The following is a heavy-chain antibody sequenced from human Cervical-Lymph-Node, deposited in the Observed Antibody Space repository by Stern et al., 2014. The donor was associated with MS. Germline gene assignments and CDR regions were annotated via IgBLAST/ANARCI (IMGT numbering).Heavy chain of an antibody. Sequence: VQLVESGGGVVQPGRSLRLSCVASGFTFNTYTMHWVRQAPGKGLEWVAVTSSDGNNKYYAGSVRCRFTISRDNSKNTAYLQMDSLRGEDTALYYCARVKGSSSWSQPLESWGQGTLVTVSS. CDR2: TSSDGNNK. CDR3: ARVKGSSSWSQPLES. V-gene: IGHV3-30*01. J-gene: IGHJ4*02. D-gene: IGHD6-13*01. CDR1: GFTFNTYT.